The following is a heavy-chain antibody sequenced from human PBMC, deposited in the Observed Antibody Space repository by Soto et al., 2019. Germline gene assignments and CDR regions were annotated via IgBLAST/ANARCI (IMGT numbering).Heavy chain of an antibody. CDR3: ARDRAAYCGGDCNMDV. D-gene: IGHD2-21*01. CDR1: GYTLTPYG. J-gene: IGHJ6*03. Sequence: QVQLVQSGAEVKKPGASVKVSCKASGYTLTPYGISWVRQAPLQWLEWMGWISVYNGKTKYAQNLQGRVTMTTDTTTSTAYMELRSLTSDDTAVYFCARDRAAYCGGDCNMDVWGKGTTVTVS. CDR2: ISVYNGKT. V-gene: IGHV1-18*01.